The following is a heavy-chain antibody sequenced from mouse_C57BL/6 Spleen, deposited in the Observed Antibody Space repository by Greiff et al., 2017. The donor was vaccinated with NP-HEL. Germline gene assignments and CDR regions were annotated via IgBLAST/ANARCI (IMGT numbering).Heavy chain of an antibody. V-gene: IGHV1-64*01. CDR1: GYTFTSSW. CDR2: IHPNSGST. Sequence: QVQLQQPGAELVKPGASVKLSCKASGYTFTSSWMHWVKQSPGQGLEWIGMIHPNSGSTNYNENFKSKATLTVDKSSSTAYMQLSSLTSEESAVYYCARWGAAQAGSFAYWGQGTLVTVSA. D-gene: IGHD3-2*02. J-gene: IGHJ3*01. CDR3: ARWGAAQAGSFAY.